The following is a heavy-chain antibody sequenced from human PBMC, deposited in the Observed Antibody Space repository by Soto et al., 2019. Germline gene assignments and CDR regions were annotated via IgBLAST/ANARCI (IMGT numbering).Heavy chain of an antibody. V-gene: IGHV3-23*01. CDR3: AKGVAELELKGINY. CDR1: RFTFSSYA. Sequence: EVQLLESGGGLVQPGGSLRLSCAASRFTFSSYAMSWVRQAPGKGLEWVSAISGSGGSTYYADSVKGRFTISRDNSKNTLYLQMNSLRAEDTAVYYCAKGVAELELKGINYWGQGTLVTVSS. J-gene: IGHJ4*02. CDR2: ISGSGGST. D-gene: IGHD1-7*01.